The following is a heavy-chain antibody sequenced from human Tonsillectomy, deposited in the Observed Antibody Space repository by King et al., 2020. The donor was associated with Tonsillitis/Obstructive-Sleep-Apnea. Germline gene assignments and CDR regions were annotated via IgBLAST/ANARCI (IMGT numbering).Heavy chain of an antibody. V-gene: IGHV3-23*04. CDR1: GFTFSSYA. CDR3: AQDQFGDFWGPDAFDI. Sequence: VQLVESGGGLVQPGGSLRLSCAASGFTFSSYAMRWVRQAPGKGLEWVSAISGSGCSTYYADSVQGRFTISRDNSKNTLYLQMNSLRAEDTAVHYCAQDQFGDFWGPDAFDIWGQGTMVTVSS. CDR2: ISGSGCST. D-gene: IGHD3-3*01. J-gene: IGHJ3*02.